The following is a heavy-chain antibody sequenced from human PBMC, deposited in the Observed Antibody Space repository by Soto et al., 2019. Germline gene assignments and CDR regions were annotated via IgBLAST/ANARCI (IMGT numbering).Heavy chain of an antibody. Sequence: QVQLVESGGGVVQPGRSLRLSCAASGFPFSSYAMHCVRQAPGKGLEWVAVISYDGSNKYYADSVKGRCTISRDNSKNTLYLQMNSLRAEDTAVYYCAREAYYYDSSGYYYGQFAPWGQVTLVTVSS. CDR1: GFPFSSYA. V-gene: IGHV3-30-3*01. J-gene: IGHJ5*02. CDR3: AREAYYYDSSGYYYGQFAP. CDR2: ISYDGSNK. D-gene: IGHD3-22*01.